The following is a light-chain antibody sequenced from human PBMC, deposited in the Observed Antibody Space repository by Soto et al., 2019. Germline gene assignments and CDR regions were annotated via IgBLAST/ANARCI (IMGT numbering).Light chain of an antibody. V-gene: IGLV2-14*03. CDR3: SSYTSSFKLAV. Sequence: QSALTQPASVSGSPGQSITIFCAGTSSDVGGYNYVSWYQQHPGSAPKLMIYDVSSRPSGVSNRFSGSKSGNTASLTISGLLAEDEADYYCSSYTSSFKLAVFGSGTKVTGL. CDR1: SSDVGGYNY. CDR2: DVS. J-gene: IGLJ1*01.